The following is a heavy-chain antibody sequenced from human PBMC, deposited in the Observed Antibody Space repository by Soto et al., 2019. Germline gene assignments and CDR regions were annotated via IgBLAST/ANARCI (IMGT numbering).Heavy chain of an antibody. D-gene: IGHD6-13*01. Sequence: GGSLRLSCAASGFTFSSYGMHWVRQAPGKGLEWVAVISYDGSNKYYADSVKGRFTISRDNSKNTLYLQMNSLRAEDTAVYYCARDFSGSWSYYYYGMDVWGQGTTVTVSS. CDR2: ISYDGSNK. CDR3: ARDFSGSWSYYYYGMDV. CDR1: GFTFSSYG. J-gene: IGHJ6*02. V-gene: IGHV3-30*03.